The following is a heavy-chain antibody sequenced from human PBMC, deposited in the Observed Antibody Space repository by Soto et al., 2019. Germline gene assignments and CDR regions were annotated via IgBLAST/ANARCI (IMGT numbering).Heavy chain of an antibody. CDR2: INPSGGST. Sequence: ASVKVSCKASGYTFSTYYMHWVRQAPGQGYEWMGIINPSGGSTTYAQKFQGRVTMTRDTSTTTVYMELSSLKSEDTAVYYCARYDYNGYYIDYWGQGTLVTVSS. J-gene: IGHJ4*02. D-gene: IGHD4-4*01. V-gene: IGHV1-46*01. CDR3: ARYDYNGYYIDY. CDR1: GYTFSTYY.